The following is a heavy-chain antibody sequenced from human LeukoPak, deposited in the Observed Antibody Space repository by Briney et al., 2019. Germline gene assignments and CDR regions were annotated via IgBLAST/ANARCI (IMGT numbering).Heavy chain of an antibody. Sequence: PSGTLSLTCTVSGGSISSYYWSWIRQPPGKGLEWIGYIYYSGSTNYNPSLKSRVTISVDTSKNQFSLKLSSVTAADTAVYYCARGNVDTAMVKDYWGQGTLVTVSS. CDR1: GGSISSYY. V-gene: IGHV4-59*01. D-gene: IGHD5-18*01. CDR2: IYYSGST. CDR3: ARGNVDTAMVKDY. J-gene: IGHJ4*02.